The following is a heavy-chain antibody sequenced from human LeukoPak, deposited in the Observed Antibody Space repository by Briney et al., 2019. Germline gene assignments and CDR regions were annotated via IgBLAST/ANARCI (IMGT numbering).Heavy chain of an antibody. D-gene: IGHD4-17*01. CDR1: GYTFTSYA. CDR2: INTNTGNP. CDR3: ARSNNDGDYLGVGFDY. Sequence: ASVKVSCKASGYTFTSYAMNWVRQAPGQGLEWMGWINTNTGNPTYAQGFTGRFVFSLDTSVSTAYLQISSLETEDTAIYYCARSNNDGDYLGVGFDYWGQGALVTVSS. V-gene: IGHV7-4-1*02. J-gene: IGHJ4*02.